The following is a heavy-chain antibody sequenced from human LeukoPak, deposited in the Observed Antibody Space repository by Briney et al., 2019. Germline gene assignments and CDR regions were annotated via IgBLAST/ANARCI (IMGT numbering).Heavy chain of an antibody. D-gene: IGHD4-11*01. Sequence: NPSETLSLTCTVSGGSISSYYWSWIRQPAGKGLEWIGRIYTSGSTNYNPSLKSRVTMSVDTSKNQFSLKLSSVTAADTAVYYCASDYSNYVGSPTFDYWGQGTLVTVSS. CDR2: IYTSGST. CDR1: GGSISSYY. V-gene: IGHV4-4*07. J-gene: IGHJ4*02. CDR3: ASDYSNYVGSPTFDY.